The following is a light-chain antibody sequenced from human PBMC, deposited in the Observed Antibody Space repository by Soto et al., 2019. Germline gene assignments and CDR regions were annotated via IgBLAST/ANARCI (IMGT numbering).Light chain of an antibody. CDR2: GNS. Sequence: QSVLTQPPSVSGAPGQRVTISCTGSSSNLGSDYDVHWYQQVPGRAPKLLIYGNSHRPSGVPDRFSGSRSGTSASLAITGLQADHEAXYYCQSYDNSMSGYVFGTGTKVTVL. V-gene: IGLV1-40*01. CDR1: SSNLGSDYD. CDR3: QSYDNSMSGYV. J-gene: IGLJ1*01.